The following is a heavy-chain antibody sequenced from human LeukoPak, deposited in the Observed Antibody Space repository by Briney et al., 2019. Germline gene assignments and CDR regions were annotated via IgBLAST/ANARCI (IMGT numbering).Heavy chain of an antibody. V-gene: IGHV3-11*06. CDR3: ARDGAAAAGTFWFDP. Sequence: GGSLRLSCAASGFTFSDYYMSWIRQAPGKGLEWVSYISSSSSYTNYADSVKGRFTISRDNAKNSLYLQMNSLRAEDTAVYYCARDGAAAAGTFWFDPWGQGTLVTVSS. CDR2: ISSSSSYT. D-gene: IGHD6-13*01. CDR1: GFTFSDYY. J-gene: IGHJ5*02.